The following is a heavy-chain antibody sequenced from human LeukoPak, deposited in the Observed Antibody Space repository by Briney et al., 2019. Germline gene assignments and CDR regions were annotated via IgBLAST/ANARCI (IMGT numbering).Heavy chain of an antibody. V-gene: IGHV4-61*08. CDR1: GGSISSGDYY. CDR2: IYYSGST. J-gene: IGHJ5*02. Sequence: SETLSLTCTVSGGSISSGDYYRSWIRQPPGKGLEWIGYIYYSGSTNYNPSLKSRVTISVDTSKNQFSLKLSSVTAADTAVYYCARGRRTTLNWFDPWGQGTLVTVSS. CDR3: ARGRRTTLNWFDP. D-gene: IGHD4-11*01.